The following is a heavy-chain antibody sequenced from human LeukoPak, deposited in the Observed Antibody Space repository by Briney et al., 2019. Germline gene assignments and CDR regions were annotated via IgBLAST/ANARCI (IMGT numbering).Heavy chain of an antibody. J-gene: IGHJ3*02. V-gene: IGHV3-21*01. CDR1: GFTFSSYS. CDR2: ISSSSSYI. D-gene: IGHD1-1*01. Sequence: GGSLRLYCAASGFTFSSYSMNWVRQAPGKGLEWVSSISSSSSYIYYADSVKGRFTISRDNAKNSLYLQMNSLRAEDTAVYYCATTKATRLDAFDIWGQGTMVTVSS. CDR3: ATTKATRLDAFDI.